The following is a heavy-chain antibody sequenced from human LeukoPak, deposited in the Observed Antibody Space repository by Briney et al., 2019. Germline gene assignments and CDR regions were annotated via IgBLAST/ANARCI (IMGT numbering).Heavy chain of an antibody. CDR2: IYPSGDT. V-gene: IGHV4-30-2*01. D-gene: IGHD4-23*01. CDR3: ARYGGNSYFDY. CDR1: GCSISSSGYS. Sequence: SQTLSLTCAVSGCSISSSGYSWSWIRQPPGKGLEWIGYIYPSGDTYYNPSLKSRATLSVDRSKNQFSLKLSSVTAADTAVYYCARYGGNSYFDYWGQGTLVTVSS. J-gene: IGHJ4*02.